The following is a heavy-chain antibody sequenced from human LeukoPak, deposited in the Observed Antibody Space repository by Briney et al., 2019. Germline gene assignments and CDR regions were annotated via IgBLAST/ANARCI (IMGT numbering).Heavy chain of an antibody. V-gene: IGHV3-30*18. CDR2: ISYDGSNK. J-gene: IGHJ4*02. CDR1: GFTFSSYG. Sequence: GGSLRLSCAASGFTFSSYGMHWVRQAPGKGLEWVAVISYDGSNKYYADSVKGRFTISRDNSKNTLDLQMNSLRAEDTAVYYCAKDFHRDYYDSSGYYSFDYWGQGTLVTVSS. CDR3: AKDFHRDYYDSSGYYSFDY. D-gene: IGHD3-22*01.